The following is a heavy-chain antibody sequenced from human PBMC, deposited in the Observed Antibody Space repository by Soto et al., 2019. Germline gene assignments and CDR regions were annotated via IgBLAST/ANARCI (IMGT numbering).Heavy chain of an antibody. D-gene: IGHD4-17*01. CDR2: ISSSSSTI. CDR1: GFTFSSYS. V-gene: IGHV3-48*02. Sequence: PGGSLRLSCAASGFTFSSYSMNWVRQAPGKGLEWVSYISSSSSTIYYADSVKGRFTISRDNAKNSLYLQMNSLRDEDTAVYYCARVSSALLDYGDYGHENWFDPWGQGTLVTVSS. CDR3: ARVSSALLDYGDYGHENWFDP. J-gene: IGHJ5*02.